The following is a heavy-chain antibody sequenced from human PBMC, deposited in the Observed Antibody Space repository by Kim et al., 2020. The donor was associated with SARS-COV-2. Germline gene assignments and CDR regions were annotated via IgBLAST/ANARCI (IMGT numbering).Heavy chain of an antibody. D-gene: IGHD3-10*01. CDR1: GFTFSSYS. CDR3: ARGSYGWGSGSYIPFYYYYGMDV. V-gene: IGHV3-48*04. Sequence: GGSLRLSCAASGFTFSSYSMNWVRQAPGKGLEWVSYISSSSSTIYYADSVKGRFTISRDNAKNSLYLQMNSLRAEDTAVYYCARGSYGWGSGSYIPFYYYYGMDVWGQGTTVTVSS. J-gene: IGHJ6*02. CDR2: ISSSSSTI.